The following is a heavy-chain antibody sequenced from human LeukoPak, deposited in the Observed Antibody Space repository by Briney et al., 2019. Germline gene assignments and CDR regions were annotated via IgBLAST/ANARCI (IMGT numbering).Heavy chain of an antibody. CDR2: VYHSGYT. Sequence: SETLSLTCTVSGCSVNSSSYYWGWIRQPPGKALEWIGSVYHSGYTYYNPSLKSRVTISIDTSKNQFSLRLSSVTAADTAVYYCARSSMFRGVTFDYWGQGTLVTVSS. D-gene: IGHD3-10*01. V-gene: IGHV4-39*01. CDR3: ARSSMFRGVTFDY. CDR1: GCSVNSSSYY. J-gene: IGHJ4*02.